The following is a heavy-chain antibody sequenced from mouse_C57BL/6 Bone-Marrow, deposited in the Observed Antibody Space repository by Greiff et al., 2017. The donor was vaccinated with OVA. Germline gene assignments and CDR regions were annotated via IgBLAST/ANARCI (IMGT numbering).Heavy chain of an antibody. D-gene: IGHD4-1*01. J-gene: IGHJ3*01. Sequence: QVQLQQPGAELVMPGASVKLSCKASGYTFTSYWMHWVKQRPGQGLEWIGEIDPSDSYTNYNQKFKGKSTLTVDKSYSKAYMQPSSLTSEDSAVYYCARRDWAWFAYWGQGTLVTVSA. V-gene: IGHV1-69*01. CDR2: IDPSDSYT. CDR1: GYTFTSYW. CDR3: ARRDWAWFAY.